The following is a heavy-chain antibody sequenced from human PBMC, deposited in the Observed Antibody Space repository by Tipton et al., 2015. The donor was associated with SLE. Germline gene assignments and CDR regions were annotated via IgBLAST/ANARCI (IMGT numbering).Heavy chain of an antibody. CDR3: ARDSGSYWHFDY. CDR1: GGSISSHY. J-gene: IGHJ4*02. V-gene: IGHV4-59*11. CDR2: IYYSGST. D-gene: IGHD1-26*01. Sequence: GLVKPSETLSLTCTVSGGSISSHYWSWIRQPPGKGLEWIGYIYYSGSTNYNPSLKSRVTISVDTSKNQFSLKLSSVTAADTAVYYCARDSGSYWHFDYWGQGTLVTVSS.